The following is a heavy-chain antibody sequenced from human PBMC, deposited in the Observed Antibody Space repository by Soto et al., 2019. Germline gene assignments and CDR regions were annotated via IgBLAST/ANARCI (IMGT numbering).Heavy chain of an antibody. CDR2: IYHTGTT. D-gene: IGHD5-18*01. V-gene: IGHV4-30-2*01. Sequence: SETLSLTCTVSGVSINSGGYSWTWIRQPPGKGLEWIGFIYHTGTTYYNPSLKSRVTISVDRSKNQFSLKLSSVTAADTAVYYCARVRGYSYGYGSFDYWGQGTLVTVSS. CDR3: ARVRGYSYGYGSFDY. J-gene: IGHJ4*02. CDR1: GVSINSGGYS.